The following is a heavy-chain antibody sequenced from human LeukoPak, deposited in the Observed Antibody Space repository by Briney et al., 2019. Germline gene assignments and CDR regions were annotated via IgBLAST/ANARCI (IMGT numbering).Heavy chain of an antibody. V-gene: IGHV3-30*18. CDR2: ISYDGSNK. CDR3: AKKSQKNYFDY. J-gene: IGHJ4*02. CDR1: GFTFSSYG. Sequence: GGSLRLSCAASGFTFSSYGMHWVRQAPGKGLEWVAVISYDGSNKYYADSVKGRFTISRDNSKNTLYLQMNSLRGEDTAVYYCAKKSQKNYFDYWGQGTLVTVSS.